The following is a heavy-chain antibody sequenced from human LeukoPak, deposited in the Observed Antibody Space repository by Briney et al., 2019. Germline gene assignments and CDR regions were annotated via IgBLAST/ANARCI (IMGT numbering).Heavy chain of an antibody. CDR1: GFTFSSYW. V-gene: IGHV3-7*01. J-gene: IGHJ6*03. CDR2: IKQDGSEK. Sequence: GGSLRLSCAASGFTFSSYWMGWVRQAPGKGLERVANIKQDGSEKYYVDSVKGRFTISRDNAKNSLYLQMNSLRAEDTAVYYCARSYYYYYMDVWGKGTTVTVSS. CDR3: ARSYYYYYMDV.